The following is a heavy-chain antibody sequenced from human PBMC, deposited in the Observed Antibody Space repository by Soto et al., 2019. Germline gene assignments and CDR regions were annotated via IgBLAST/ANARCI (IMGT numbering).Heavy chain of an antibody. CDR2: MNPNRGNT. CDR1: GYTFTSYD. Sequence: ASVKVSCKASGYTFTSYDINWVRQATGQGLEWMGWMNPNRGNTGYAQKFQGRVTMTRNTSISTAYMELSSLRSEDTAVYYCAREYSSGWYDAFDIWGQGKMVTVSS. D-gene: IGHD6-19*01. J-gene: IGHJ3*02. V-gene: IGHV1-8*01. CDR3: AREYSSGWYDAFDI.